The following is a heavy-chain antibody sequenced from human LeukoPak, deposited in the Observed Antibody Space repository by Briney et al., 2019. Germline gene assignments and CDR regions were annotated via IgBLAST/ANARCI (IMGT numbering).Heavy chain of an antibody. V-gene: IGHV4-59*08. CDR2: IYYSGST. D-gene: IGHD6-13*01. CDR3: ARAAAAAGSGDWFDP. J-gene: IGHJ5*02. CDR1: GGSISSYY. Sequence: SETLSLTCIVSGGSISSYYWSWIRQPPGKGLEWIGYIYYSGSTNYNPSLKSRVTISVDTSKNQFSLKLSSVTAADTAVYYCARAAAAAGSGDWFDPWGQGTLVTVSS.